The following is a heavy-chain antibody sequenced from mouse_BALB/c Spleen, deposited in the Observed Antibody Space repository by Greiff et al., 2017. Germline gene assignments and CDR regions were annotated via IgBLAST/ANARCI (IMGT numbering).Heavy chain of an antibody. J-gene: IGHJ2*01. D-gene: IGHD3-2*01. CDR2: INPSTGYT. CDR3: AKTARASYYFDY. CDR1: GYTFTSYW. Sequence: VQLQQSGAELAKPGASVKMSCKASGYTFTSYWMHWVKQRPGQGLEWIGYINPSTGYTEYNQKFKDKATFTADKSSSTAYMQLSSLTSEDSAVYYCAKTARASYYFDYWGQGTTLTVSS. V-gene: IGHV1-7*01.